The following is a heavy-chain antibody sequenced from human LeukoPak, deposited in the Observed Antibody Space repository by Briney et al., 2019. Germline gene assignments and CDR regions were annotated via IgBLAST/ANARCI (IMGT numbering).Heavy chain of an antibody. CDR1: GFIVSTNY. V-gene: IGHV3-74*01. Sequence: PGGSLRLSCAASGFIVSTNYMSWVRQAPGKGLVWVSRINSDGSSTSYADSVKGRFTISRDNANNTLYLQMNSLRAEDTAVYYCARLPYRSGTIDHWGQGTLVTVSS. CDR3: ARLPYRSGTIDH. D-gene: IGHD3-16*02. J-gene: IGHJ4*02. CDR2: INSDGSST.